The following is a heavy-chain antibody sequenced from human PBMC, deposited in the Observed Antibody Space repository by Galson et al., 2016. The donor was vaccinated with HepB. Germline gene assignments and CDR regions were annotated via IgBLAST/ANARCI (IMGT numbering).Heavy chain of an antibody. D-gene: IGHD2-2*03. CDR1: GFNFANQW. V-gene: IGHV5-51*01. Sequence: QSGAEVTKPGESLKISCKGSGFNFANQWIAWVRQMPGKGLEWMAIIYPGDSTVRYSPSFQGQVTISVDKSSTTAYLQWSSLKASDTAMYFCAKRLDIDGSYLDYFDYWGQGTLVTVSS. CDR3: AKRLDIDGSYLDYFDY. J-gene: IGHJ4*02. CDR2: IYPGDSTV.